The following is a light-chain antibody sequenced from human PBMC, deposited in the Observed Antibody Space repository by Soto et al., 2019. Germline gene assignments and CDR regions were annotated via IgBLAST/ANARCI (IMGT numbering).Light chain of an antibody. CDR2: AAS. J-gene: IGKJ5*01. CDR1: QGIRSY. CDR3: QQLNSYPIT. V-gene: IGKV1-9*01. Sequence: QLTQSPSSLSASVGDRVTITCRASQGIRSYLTWYQQKPGKAPKVLIYAASTLQTGVPSRFGGSGSGTDFTLTISSLQPEDFATYYCQQLNSYPITFGQGTRLEI.